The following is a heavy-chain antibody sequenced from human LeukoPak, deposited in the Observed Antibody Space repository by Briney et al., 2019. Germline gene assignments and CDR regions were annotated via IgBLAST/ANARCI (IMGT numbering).Heavy chain of an antibody. CDR1: GFTFNTYA. Sequence: GRSLRLSCAASGFTFNTYATHWVRQAPGKGLEWVAVISYDGSTKYYADSVKGRFTISRDNSKNTVYLQMDSLRPEDTAVCYCARARGTTGTTRIAFDIWGKGTMVTVSS. J-gene: IGHJ3*02. CDR2: ISYDGSTK. CDR3: ARARGTTGTTRIAFDI. D-gene: IGHD1-1*01. V-gene: IGHV3-30-3*01.